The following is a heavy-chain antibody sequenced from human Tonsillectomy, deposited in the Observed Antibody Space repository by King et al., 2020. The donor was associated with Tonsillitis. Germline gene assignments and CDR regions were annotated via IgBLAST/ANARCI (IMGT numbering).Heavy chain of an antibody. CDR3: ARGNGGEDI. CDR2: IGRHSSYI. Sequence: VQLVESGGGLVKPGGSLRLSCAASGFTFTSYTMMWVRQAPGKGLEWVSSIGRHSSYIHSADSVQGRFTISRDDAKSSLYLQMDSLRADDTAVYYCARGNGGEDIWGQGTVVTVSS. V-gene: IGHV3-21*01. CDR1: GFTFTSYT. D-gene: IGHD3-10*01. J-gene: IGHJ3*02.